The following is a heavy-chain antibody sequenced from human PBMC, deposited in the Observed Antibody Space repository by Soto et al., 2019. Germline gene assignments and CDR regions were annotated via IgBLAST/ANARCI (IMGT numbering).Heavy chain of an antibody. CDR3: AKGIRGVIPYFDY. Sequence: EVQLLESGGGLVQPGGSLRLSCAASGFTFSSHAMSWVRQAPGKGLEWVSAISGCGGSTYYADSVKGRFTNSRDKSKNTLYLQMNSLSAEDTAVYYCAKGIRGVIPYFDYWGEGTLGTVSS. J-gene: IGHJ4*02. D-gene: IGHD3-10*01. CDR1: GFTFSSHA. CDR2: ISGCGGST. V-gene: IGHV3-23*01.